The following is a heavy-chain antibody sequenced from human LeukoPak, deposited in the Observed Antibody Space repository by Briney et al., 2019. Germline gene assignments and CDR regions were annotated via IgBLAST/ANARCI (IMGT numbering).Heavy chain of an antibody. V-gene: IGHV3-30*03. J-gene: IGHJ4*02. CDR3: AREEGRGY. CDR2: ISYDGSNK. CDR1: GFTFSSYG. Sequence: GGSLRLSCAASGFTFSSYGMHWVRQAPGKGLEWVAVISYDGSNKYYADSVKGRFTISRDNSKNTLYLQVNSLRAEDTAVYYCAREEGRGYWGQGTLVTVSS.